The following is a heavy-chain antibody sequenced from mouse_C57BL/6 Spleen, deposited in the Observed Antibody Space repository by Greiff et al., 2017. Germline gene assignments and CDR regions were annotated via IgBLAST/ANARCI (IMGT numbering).Heavy chain of an antibody. J-gene: IGHJ4*01. CDR2: IYPGDGDT. V-gene: IGHV1-82*01. CDR3: ASPYSNYDYAMDY. CDR1: GYAFSSSW. Sequence: VKLMESGPELVKPGASVKISCKASGYAFSSSWMNWVKQRPGKGLEWIGRIYPGDGDTNYNGKFKGKATLTADKSSSTAYMQLSSLTSEDSAVYFCASPYSNYDYAMDYWGQGTSVTVSS. D-gene: IGHD2-5*01.